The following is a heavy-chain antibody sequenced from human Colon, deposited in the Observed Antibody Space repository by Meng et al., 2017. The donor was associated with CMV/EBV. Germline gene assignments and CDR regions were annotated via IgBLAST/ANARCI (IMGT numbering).Heavy chain of an antibody. J-gene: IGHJ4*02. CDR1: GGSFHAYY. D-gene: IGHD3-3*01. CDR3: ARGRNGWLLPLDS. CDR2: LNHSGST. Sequence: QVQLQEWGGGTLKPSETLSLTCAISGGSFHAYYLTWIRQSPGKGLEWIGELNHSGSTNYNPSLKSRVTISIDTSKRHFSLRLTSVTAADTAVYYCARGRNGWLLPLDSWGQGTLVTVSS. V-gene: IGHV4-34*01.